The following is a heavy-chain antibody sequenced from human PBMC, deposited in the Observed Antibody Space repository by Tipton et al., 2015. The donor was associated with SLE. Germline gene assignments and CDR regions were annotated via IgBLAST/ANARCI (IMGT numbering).Heavy chain of an antibody. Sequence: LRLSCTVSGDSISSGDYFWSWIRQPPGKGLEWMGYIYYSGSTNYNPSLKSRVTISVDTSKNQFSLKLSSVTAADTAVYYCAREMDSSGPTFDYWGQGTLVTVSS. J-gene: IGHJ4*02. CDR1: GDSISSGDYF. D-gene: IGHD6-19*01. CDR3: AREMDSSGPTFDY. V-gene: IGHV4-61*08. CDR2: IYYSGST.